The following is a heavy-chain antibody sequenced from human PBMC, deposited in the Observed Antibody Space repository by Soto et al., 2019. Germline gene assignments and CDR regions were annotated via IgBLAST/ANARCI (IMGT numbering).Heavy chain of an antibody. CDR3: ARLAYCGGDCHLNWFDP. J-gene: IGHJ5*02. CDR2: IYPGDSDT. D-gene: IGHD2-21*02. CDR1: GYSFTSYW. Sequence: PGESLKISCKGSGYSFTSYWIGWVRQMPGKGLEWMGIIYPGDSDTRYSPSFQGQVTISADKSISTAYLQWSSLKASDTAMYYCARLAYCGGDCHLNWFDPWGQGTLVTVSS. V-gene: IGHV5-51*01.